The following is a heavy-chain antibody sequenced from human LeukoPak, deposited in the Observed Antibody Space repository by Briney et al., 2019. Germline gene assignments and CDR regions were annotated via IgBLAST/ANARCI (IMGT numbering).Heavy chain of an antibody. Sequence: PSETLSLTCAVSGASISSSYWSWIRQSPGKGLEWIGYVHHTGGTNYNPSLKSRATISEDTSKNQFSLKLSPATAADTAMYYCARGYFDAIGYSNPFDWWGQGALVTVSS. CDR3: ARGYFDAIGYSNPFDW. D-gene: IGHD3-22*01. CDR1: GASISSSY. CDR2: VHHTGGT. V-gene: IGHV4-59*12. J-gene: IGHJ4*02.